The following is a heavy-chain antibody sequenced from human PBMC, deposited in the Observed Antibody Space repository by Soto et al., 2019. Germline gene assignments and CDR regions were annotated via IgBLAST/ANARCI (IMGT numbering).Heavy chain of an antibody. CDR2: ISGSAGTT. Sequence: EVQLLESGGGLVQPGGSLRLSCAASGFTFSLFAMSWVRQAPGKGMEWVSGISGSAGTTYYTDSLKGRFTISRDNSKNTLYLQMDSLRAEETAVYYCANWGKSGSDYWGQGTLVTVSS. CDR1: GFTFSLFA. V-gene: IGHV3-23*01. CDR3: ANWGKSGSDY. J-gene: IGHJ4*02. D-gene: IGHD3-16*01.